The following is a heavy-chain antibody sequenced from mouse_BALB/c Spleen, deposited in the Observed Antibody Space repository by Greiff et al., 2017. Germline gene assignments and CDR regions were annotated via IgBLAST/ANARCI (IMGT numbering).Heavy chain of an antibody. V-gene: IGHV5-6-4*01. D-gene: IGHD3-1*01. CDR1: GFTFSSYT. CDR3: ARSRDFGVGFAY. J-gene: IGHJ3*01. CDR2: ISSGGSYT. Sequence: EVMLVESGGGLVKPGGSLKLSCAASGFTFSSYTMSWVRQTPEKRLEWVATISSGGSYTYYPDSVKGRFTISRDNAQNTLYLQMSSLKSEDTAMYYCARSRDFGVGFAYRGQGTLVTVSA.